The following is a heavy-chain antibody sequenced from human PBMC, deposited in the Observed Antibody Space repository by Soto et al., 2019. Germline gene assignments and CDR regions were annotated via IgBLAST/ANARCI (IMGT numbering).Heavy chain of an antibody. CDR1: GGSISSGSYY. CDR3: ARRHPDYSSLIYDY. CDR2: IDYSGSA. Sequence: SETLSLTSTVSGGSISSGSYYWGWLRQPPGKRLEWIGNIDYSGSAHYNPSLKSRVTLFIDTSNNQFSMRLTSVTAADTAVYYCARRHPDYSSLIYDYWGRGTLVTVS. J-gene: IGHJ4*02. V-gene: IGHV4-39*01. D-gene: IGHD3-16*01.